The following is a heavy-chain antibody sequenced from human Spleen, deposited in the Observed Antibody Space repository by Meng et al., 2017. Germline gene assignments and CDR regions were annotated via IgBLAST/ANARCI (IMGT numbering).Heavy chain of an antibody. CDR3: AKDPRVDTIIVGDYLDY. J-gene: IGHJ4*02. V-gene: IGHV3-30-3*01. CDR1: GFGFHVYS. Sequence: QVQLVESGGGVVQPGRSLRLSCAASGFGFHVYSLQWVRQAPGKGLEWVAVISHDASQEHYADSVKGRFTISRDNSKKTLYLQMNGLRAEDTAVYYCAKDPRVDTIIVGDYLDYWGKGTVVTVSS. D-gene: IGHD5-24*01. CDR2: ISHDASQE.